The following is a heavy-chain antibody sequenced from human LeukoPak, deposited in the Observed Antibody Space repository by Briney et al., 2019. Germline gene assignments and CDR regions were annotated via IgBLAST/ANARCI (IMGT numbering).Heavy chain of an antibody. CDR3: AKSKDKPLYYFDN. V-gene: IGHV3-23*01. Sequence: GGSLRLSCAASGFTFNSYAMSWVRQAPGKGLEWVSTISGNGDSTSYAHSVKGRFTISRDNSKNTLYLQMNSLRAEDTAVYYCAKSKDKPLYYFDNGGQGTLVTVSP. J-gene: IGHJ4*02. CDR1: GFTFNSYA. CDR2: ISGNGDST.